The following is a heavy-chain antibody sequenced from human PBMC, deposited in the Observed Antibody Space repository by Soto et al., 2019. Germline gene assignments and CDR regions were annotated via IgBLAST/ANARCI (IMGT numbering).Heavy chain of an antibody. J-gene: IGHJ5*02. CDR3: ARDLNGYYYDSSGQRWFNP. V-gene: IGHV1-18*04. Sequence: VASVKVSCKASGYTFTSYGISWVRQAPGQGLEWMGWISAYNGNTNYAQKLQGRVTMTTDTSTSTAYMELRSLRSDDTAVYYCARDLNGYYYDSSGQRWFNPWGQGTLVTVSS. D-gene: IGHD3-22*01. CDR1: GYTFTSYG. CDR2: ISAYNGNT.